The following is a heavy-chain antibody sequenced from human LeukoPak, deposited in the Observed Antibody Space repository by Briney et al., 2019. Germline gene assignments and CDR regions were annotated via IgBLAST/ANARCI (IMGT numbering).Heavy chain of an antibody. Sequence: GASVKVSCKASGGTFSSYAISWVRQAPGQGLEWMGGIIPIFGTANYAQKFQGRVTITADESTSTAYMELSSLRSEDTAVYYCASKEVEMATSTWATFDYWGQGTLVTVSS. CDR2: IIPIFGTA. CDR3: ASKEVEMATSTWATFDY. CDR1: GGTFSSYA. V-gene: IGHV1-69*13. D-gene: IGHD5-24*01. J-gene: IGHJ4*02.